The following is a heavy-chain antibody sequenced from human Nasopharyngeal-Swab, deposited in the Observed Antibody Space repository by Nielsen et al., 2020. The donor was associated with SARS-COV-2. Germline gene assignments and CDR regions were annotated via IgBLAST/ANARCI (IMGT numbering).Heavy chain of an antibody. J-gene: IGHJ4*02. CDR2: IYSGGST. CDR1: GFTVSSNY. D-gene: IGHD2-8*01. Sequence: GGSLRLSCAASGFTVSSNYMSWVRQAPGKGLEWVSVIYSGGSTYYADSVKGRFTISRDNSKNTLYPQMNSLRAEDTAVYYCARQGFVLYFDYWGQGTLVTVSS. CDR3: ARQGFVLYFDY. V-gene: IGHV3-66*02.